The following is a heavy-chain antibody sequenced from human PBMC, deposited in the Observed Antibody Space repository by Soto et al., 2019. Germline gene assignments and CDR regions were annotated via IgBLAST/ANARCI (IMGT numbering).Heavy chain of an antibody. V-gene: IGHV1-69*02. Sequence: GASVKVSCKAFGGTFSSYTISWVRQAPGQGLEWMGRIIPILGIANYAQKFQGRVTITADKSTSTAYMELSSLRSEDTAVYYCASLSSWYYYGSGSYRDMDVWGKGTTVTVSS. CDR2: IIPILGIA. CDR3: ASLSSWYYYGSGSYRDMDV. D-gene: IGHD3-10*01. CDR1: GGTFSSYT. J-gene: IGHJ6*03.